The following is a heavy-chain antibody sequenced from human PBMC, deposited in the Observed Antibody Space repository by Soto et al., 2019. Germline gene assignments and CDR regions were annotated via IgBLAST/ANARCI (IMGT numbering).Heavy chain of an antibody. Sequence: QVQLVQSGAEVKKPGSSVKVSCKASGGTFSSYAISWVRQAPGQGLEWMGGIIPIFGTANYAQKFQGRVTITAEKSTSTAYMELSSLRSEDTAVYYCARDVEYYDSSGYYYYFDYWGQGTLVTVSS. D-gene: IGHD3-22*01. J-gene: IGHJ4*02. CDR2: IIPIFGTA. CDR3: ARDVEYYDSSGYYYYFDY. CDR1: GGTFSSYA. V-gene: IGHV1-69*06.